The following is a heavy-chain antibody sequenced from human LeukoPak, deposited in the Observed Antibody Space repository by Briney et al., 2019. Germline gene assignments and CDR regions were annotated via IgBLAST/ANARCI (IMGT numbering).Heavy chain of an antibody. CDR1: GGSISSGDYY. D-gene: IGHD3-10*01. J-gene: IGHJ1*01. CDR2: IYYSGST. CDR3: ARDQASGSGSYRVEYFQH. V-gene: IGHV4-30-4*01. Sequence: PSETLSLTCTVSGGSISSGDYYWSWIRQPPGKGLEWIGYIYYSGSTYYNPSLKSRVTISVDTSKNQFSLKLSSVTAADTAVYYCARDQASGSGSYRVEYFQHWGQGTLVTVSS.